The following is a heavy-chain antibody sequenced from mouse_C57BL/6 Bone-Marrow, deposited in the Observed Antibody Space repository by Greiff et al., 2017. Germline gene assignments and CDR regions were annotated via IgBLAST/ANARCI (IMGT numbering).Heavy chain of an antibody. Sequence: QVHVKQPGAELVMPGASVKLSCKASGYTFTSYWMHWVKQRPGQGLEWIGEIDPSDSYTNYNQKFKGKSTLTVDKSSSTAYMQLSSLTSEDSAVYYCARGAITTVVASFDYWGQGTTLTVSS. V-gene: IGHV1-69*01. CDR2: IDPSDSYT. CDR3: ARGAITTVVASFDY. J-gene: IGHJ2*01. D-gene: IGHD1-1*01. CDR1: GYTFTSYW.